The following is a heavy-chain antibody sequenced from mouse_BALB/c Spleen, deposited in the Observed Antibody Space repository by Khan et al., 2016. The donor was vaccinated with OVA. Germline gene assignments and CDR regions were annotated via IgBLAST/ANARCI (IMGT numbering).Heavy chain of an antibody. CDR3: ARPYYYGSSYDTMDA. CDR2: IYPGSGNT. V-gene: IGHV1-63*02. Sequence: QVQLQQSGAELVRPGTSVKMSCKAAGYTFTNYWIGWVKQRPGHGLEWIGDIYPGSGNTNYNEKFKGKATLTADTSSSTAYMQLSSLTSEDSAIYYAARPYYYGSSYDTMDAWGQGTSVTVSS. D-gene: IGHD1-1*01. CDR1: GYTFTNYW. J-gene: IGHJ4*01.